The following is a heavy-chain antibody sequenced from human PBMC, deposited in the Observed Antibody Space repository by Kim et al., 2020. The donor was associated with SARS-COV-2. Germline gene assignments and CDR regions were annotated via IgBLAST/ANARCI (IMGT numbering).Heavy chain of an antibody. CDR1: GFTFSSYS. V-gene: IGHV3-21*01. CDR3: ARGAMIDYGDYGLDY. D-gene: IGHD4-17*01. CDR2: ISSSSSYI. J-gene: IGHJ4*02. Sequence: GGSLRLSCAASGFTFSSYSMNWVRQAPGKGLEWVSSISSSSSYIYYADSVKGRFTISRDNAKNSLYLQMNSLRAEDTAVYYRARGAMIDYGDYGLDYWGQGTLVTVSS.